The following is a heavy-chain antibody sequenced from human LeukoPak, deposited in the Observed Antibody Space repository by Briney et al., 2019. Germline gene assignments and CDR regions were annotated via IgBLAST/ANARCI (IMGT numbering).Heavy chain of an antibody. D-gene: IGHD2-15*01. CDR2: INPSGGST. V-gene: IGHV1-46*01. J-gene: IGHJ6*03. Sequence: GASVKVSCKASEYTFTSYYMHWVRQAPGQGLEWMGIINPSGGSTSYAQKFQGRVTMPRDTSTSTVYMELSSLRSEDTAVYYCACSGGRNYMDVWGKGTTVTVSS. CDR1: EYTFTSYY. CDR3: ACSGGRNYMDV.